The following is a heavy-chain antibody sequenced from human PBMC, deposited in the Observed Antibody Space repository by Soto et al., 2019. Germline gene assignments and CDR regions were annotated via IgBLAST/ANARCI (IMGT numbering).Heavy chain of an antibody. CDR2: ISAGGEST. D-gene: IGHD6-19*01. J-gene: IGHJ5*02. CDR1: GFTFSSYA. Sequence: GGSLRLSCAASGFTFSSYAMNWVRQAPGKGLEWVSVISAGGESTYYADSVKGRFTISRDNSKNTLYLQMNSLRADDTAVYYCAEGTRSSGWAWGQGTLVTVSS. V-gene: IGHV3-23*01. CDR3: AEGTRSSGWA.